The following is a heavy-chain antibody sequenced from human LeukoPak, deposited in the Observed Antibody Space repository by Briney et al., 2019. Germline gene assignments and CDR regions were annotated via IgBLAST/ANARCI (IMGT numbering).Heavy chain of an antibody. J-gene: IGHJ3*02. D-gene: IGHD1-26*01. CDR2: IYTSGST. CDR3: ALLGVGARNYSPHDYAFDI. V-gene: IGHV4-61*02. CDR1: GGSISSGSYY. Sequence: SETLSLTCTVSGGSISSGSYYWSWIRQPAGKGLEWIGRIYTSGSTNYNPPLKSRVTISVDTSKNQFSLKLSSVTAADTAVYYCALLGVGARNYSPHDYAFDIWGQGTMVTVSS.